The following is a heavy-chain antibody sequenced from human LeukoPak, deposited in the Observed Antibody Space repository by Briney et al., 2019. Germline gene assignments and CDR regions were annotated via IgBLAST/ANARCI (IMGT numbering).Heavy chain of an antibody. V-gene: IGHV1-69*04. CDR1: GGTFSSYA. CDR2: IIPILGIA. J-gene: IGHJ5*02. Sequence: SVTVSCKASGGTFSSYAISWVRQAPGQGLEWMGRIIPILGIANYAQKFQGRVTITADKSTSTAYMELSSLRSEDTAVYYCAKEGMIMVTGVWFDAWGQGTLVTVSS. CDR3: AKEGMIMVTGVWFDA. D-gene: IGHD4/OR15-4a*01.